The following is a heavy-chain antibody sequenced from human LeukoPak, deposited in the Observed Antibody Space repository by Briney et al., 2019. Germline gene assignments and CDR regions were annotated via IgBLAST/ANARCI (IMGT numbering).Heavy chain of an antibody. CDR2: INHSGST. CDR3: ARSVRYGDYESYYYYMDV. Sequence: SETLSLTCAVYGGSFSGYYWTWIRQPPGKGLEWIGEINHSGSTNYNPSLKSRVTISVDTSKNQFSLKLSSVTAADTAVYYCARSVRYGDYESYYYYMDVWGKGTTVTVSS. D-gene: IGHD4-17*01. J-gene: IGHJ6*03. V-gene: IGHV4-34*01. CDR1: GGSFSGYY.